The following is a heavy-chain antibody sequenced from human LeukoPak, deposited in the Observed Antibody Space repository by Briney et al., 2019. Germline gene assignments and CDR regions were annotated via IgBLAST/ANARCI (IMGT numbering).Heavy chain of an antibody. D-gene: IGHD3-10*01. CDR1: GYTFTDYY. Sequence: ASVKVSCKASGYTFTDYYIHWVRQAPGQGLEWMGWINPNTGATDYAQKSQGRVTMTRDTSISTAYIEVNSLRSDDTAVYYCARGRSYGSGSAGAFDIWGPGTVVTVSS. J-gene: IGHJ3*02. V-gene: IGHV1-2*02. CDR2: INPNTGAT. CDR3: ARGRSYGSGSAGAFDI.